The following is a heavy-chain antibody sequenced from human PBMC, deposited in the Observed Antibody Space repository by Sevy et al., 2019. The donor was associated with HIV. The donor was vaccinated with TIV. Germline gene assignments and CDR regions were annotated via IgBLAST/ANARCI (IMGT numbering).Heavy chain of an antibody. CDR2: NSSNNGNT. CDR3: ARRRPHDYYYFYMDV. J-gene: IGHJ6*03. V-gene: IGHV1-18*01. Sequence: ASVKVSCKASGYTFTSFGISWVRQAPGQGFEWIGWNSSNNGNTKYAQKFQGRVTMTTETSTSTAYMELRNLRSDDTALYYCARRRPHDYYYFYMDVWGKGTTVTVSS. CDR1: GYTFTSFG.